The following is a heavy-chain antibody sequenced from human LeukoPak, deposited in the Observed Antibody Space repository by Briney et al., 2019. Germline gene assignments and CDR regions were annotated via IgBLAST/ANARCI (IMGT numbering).Heavy chain of an antibody. J-gene: IGHJ4*02. CDR3: TTSGFGELLAPFDY. Sequence: GGSLRRSCAASGFTFSNAWMSWVRQAPGKGLEWVGRIKSKTDGGTTDYAAPVKGRFTISRDDSKNTLYLQMNSLKTEDTAVYYCTTSGFGELLAPFDYWGQGTLVTVSS. V-gene: IGHV3-15*01. CDR2: IKSKTDGGTT. D-gene: IGHD3-10*01. CDR1: GFTFSNAW.